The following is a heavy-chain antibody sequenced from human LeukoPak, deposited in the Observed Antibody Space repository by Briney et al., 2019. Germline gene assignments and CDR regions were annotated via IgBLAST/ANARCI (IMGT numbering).Heavy chain of an antibody. CDR2: IYYSGST. J-gene: IGHJ4*02. Sequence: PSETLSLTCTVSGGSISSYYWSWIRQPPGKGLEWIGYIYYSGSTNYNPSLKSRVTISVDTSKNQFSLKLSSVTAADTAVYYCARAMVRGVIIVRLYYFDYWGQGTLVTVSS. V-gene: IGHV4-59*01. CDR3: ARAMVRGVIIVRLYYFDY. CDR1: GGSISSYY. D-gene: IGHD3-10*01.